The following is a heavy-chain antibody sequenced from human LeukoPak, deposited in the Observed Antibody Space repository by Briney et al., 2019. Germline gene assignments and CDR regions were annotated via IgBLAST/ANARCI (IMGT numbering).Heavy chain of an antibody. D-gene: IGHD3-22*01. J-gene: IGHJ5*02. Sequence: SVKVSCKASGYTFTSYGISWVRQAPGQGLEWMGGIIPIFGTANYAQKFQGRVTITADESTSTAYMELSSLRSEDTAVYYCARDPLPTCYYENWFDPWGQGTLVTVSS. CDR3: ARDPLPTCYYENWFDP. CDR2: IIPIFGTA. V-gene: IGHV1-69*13. CDR1: GYTFTSYG.